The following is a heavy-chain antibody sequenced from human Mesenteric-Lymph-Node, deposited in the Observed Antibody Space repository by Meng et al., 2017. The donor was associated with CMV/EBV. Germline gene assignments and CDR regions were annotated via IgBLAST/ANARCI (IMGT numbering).Heavy chain of an antibody. Sequence: GESLKISCTASGFTVSSSYMSWVRQAPGKGLEWVSVIYSGGSTYYADSVKGRFTISRDNSKNTLYLQMNSLRAEDTAVYYCARDSGLDCSSTSCYPIWGQGTLVTVSS. CDR2: IYSGGST. CDR1: GFTVSSSY. CDR3: ARDSGLDCSSTSCYPI. J-gene: IGHJ4*02. D-gene: IGHD2-2*01. V-gene: IGHV3-66*02.